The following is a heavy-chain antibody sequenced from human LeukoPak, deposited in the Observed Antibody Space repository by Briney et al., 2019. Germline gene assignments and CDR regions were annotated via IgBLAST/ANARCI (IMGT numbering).Heavy chain of an antibody. J-gene: IGHJ4*02. CDR3: ARGSSQYYYDSSGYPFDY. V-gene: IGHV1-2*02. Sequence: GASVKVSCKASGYTFTGYYMHWVRQAPGQGLEWMGWINPNSGGTNYAQKFQGRVTMTRDTSISTAYMELSRLRSDDTAVYYCARGSSQYYYDSSGYPFDYWGQGTLVTVSS. D-gene: IGHD3-22*01. CDR1: GYTFTGYY. CDR2: INPNSGGT.